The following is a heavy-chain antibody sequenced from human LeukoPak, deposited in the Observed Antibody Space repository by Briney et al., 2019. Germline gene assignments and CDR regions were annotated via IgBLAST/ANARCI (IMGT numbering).Heavy chain of an antibody. D-gene: IGHD3-10*01. CDR1: GFTFSSYA. CDR3: ATELWFREEYYFDY. J-gene: IGHJ4*02. Sequence: PGGSLRLSCAASGFTFSSYAMSWVRQAPGKGLEWVSAISGSGGSTYYADSVKGRFTISRDNSKNTLYLQINSLRAEDTAVYCCATELWFREEYYFDYWGQGTLVTVSS. V-gene: IGHV3-23*01. CDR2: ISGSGGST.